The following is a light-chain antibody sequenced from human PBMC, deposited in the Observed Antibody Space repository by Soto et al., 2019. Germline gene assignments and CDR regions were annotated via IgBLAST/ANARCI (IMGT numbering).Light chain of an antibody. CDR1: QSVKNNY. V-gene: IGKV3-20*01. CDR3: QQYGSTPLT. J-gene: IGKJ4*01. Sequence: EIVLKQSPDTLSLSPGERATLSCRASQSVKNNYLAWYQQKPGQPPRFLIYDASSRATGIPDRFSGRGSGTDFTLTISRLEPEDFAVYYCQQYGSTPLTFGGGTKVDIK. CDR2: DAS.